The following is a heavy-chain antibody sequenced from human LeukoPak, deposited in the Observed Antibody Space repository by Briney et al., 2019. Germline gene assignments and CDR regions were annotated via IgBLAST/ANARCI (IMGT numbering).Heavy chain of an antibody. D-gene: IGHD3-22*01. CDR2: ISGSGGST. Sequence: GGSLRLSCAASGFTFSSYAMSWVRQAPGKGLEWVSAISGSGGSTYYADSVRGRFTISRDNSKNTLYLQMNSLRAEDTAVYYCAKFSGSGYYYDAFDIWGQGTMVTVSS. J-gene: IGHJ3*02. CDR1: GFTFSSYA. V-gene: IGHV3-23*01. CDR3: AKFSGSGYYYDAFDI.